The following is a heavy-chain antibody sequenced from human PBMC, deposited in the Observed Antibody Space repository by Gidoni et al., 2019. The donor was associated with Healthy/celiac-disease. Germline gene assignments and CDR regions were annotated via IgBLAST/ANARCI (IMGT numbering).Heavy chain of an antibody. D-gene: IGHD5-12*01. CDR1: GFTFSSYA. Sequence: EVQLLESGGGLVQPGGSLRLSCAASGFTFSSYAMSWVRQAPGKGLEWVSAISGSGGSTYYADSVKGRFTISRDNSKNTLYLQMNSLRAEDTAVYYCAKGGTRWLPQSASWFDPWGQGTLVTVSS. CDR3: AKGGTRWLPQSASWFDP. CDR2: ISGSGGST. V-gene: IGHV3-23*01. J-gene: IGHJ5*02.